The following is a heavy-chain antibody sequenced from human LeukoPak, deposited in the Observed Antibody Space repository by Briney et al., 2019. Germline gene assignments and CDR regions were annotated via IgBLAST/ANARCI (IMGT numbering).Heavy chain of an antibody. CDR1: GGSFSGYY. V-gene: IGHV4-34*01. Sequence: PSETLSLTCAVYGGSFSGYYWSWIRQPPGKGLEWIGEINHSGSTNYNPSLKSRVTISVDTSKNQFSLKLSSVTAADTAVYYCARRPYYYDTRAGFDPWGQGTLVTVSS. J-gene: IGHJ5*02. CDR2: INHSGST. D-gene: IGHD3-22*01. CDR3: ARRPYYYDTRAGFDP.